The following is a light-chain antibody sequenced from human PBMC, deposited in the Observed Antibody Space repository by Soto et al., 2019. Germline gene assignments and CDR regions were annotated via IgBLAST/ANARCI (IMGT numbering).Light chain of an antibody. V-gene: IGKV3-15*01. CDR1: QRVSTN. J-gene: IGKJ1*01. CDR3: QQYHDWWT. CDR2: GAS. Sequence: EVVMTQSPATLSVSPGERATLSCRASQRVSTNLAWYQQKPGQAPRLLIYGASTRATGIPARFSRSGSGTEFTLTISSLQSEDIAVYYCQQYHDWWTFGQGTKVEIK.